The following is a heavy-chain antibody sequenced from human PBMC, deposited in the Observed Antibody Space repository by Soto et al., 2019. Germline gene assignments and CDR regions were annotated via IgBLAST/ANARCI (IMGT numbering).Heavy chain of an antibody. V-gene: IGHV4-34*01. J-gene: IGHJ6*02. CDR3: ARARGDDPNYYYGMDV. CDR2: INHSGST. Sequence: SETLSLTCAVYGGSFSGYYWSWIRQPPGKGLEWIGEINHSGSTNYNPSLKSRVTISVDTSKNQFSLKLSSVTAADTAVYYCARARGDDPNYYYGMDVWGQGTTVS. CDR1: GGSFSGYY. D-gene: IGHD3-3*01.